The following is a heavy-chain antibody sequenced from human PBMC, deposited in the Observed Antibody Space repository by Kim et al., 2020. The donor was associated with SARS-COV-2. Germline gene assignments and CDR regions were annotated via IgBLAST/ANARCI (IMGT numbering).Heavy chain of an antibody. CDR3: ASSKPCGGSCLYYFDY. D-gene: IGHD2-15*01. J-gene: IGHJ4*02. CDR1: GGTFSSYA. Sequence: SVKVSCKASGGTFSSYAISWVRQAPGQGLEWMGGIIPIFGTANYAQKFQGRVTITADESTSTAYMELSSLRSEDTAVYYCASSKPCGGSCLYYFDYWGQGTLVTVSS. V-gene: IGHV1-69*13. CDR2: IIPIFGTA.